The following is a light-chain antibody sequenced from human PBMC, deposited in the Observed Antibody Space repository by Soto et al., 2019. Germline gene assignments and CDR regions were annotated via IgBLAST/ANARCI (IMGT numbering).Light chain of an antibody. Sequence: IQLTQSPSSLSASVVDRFTITFRASQGISTYLALYQQKPGKAPKLLIYDASNLEAGVPSRFRGSGSGTDFTFTTSRLQPEDIATYYCQQYENLPTFGQGTRLEIK. CDR2: DAS. V-gene: IGKV1-33*01. J-gene: IGKJ5*01. CDR1: QGISTY. CDR3: QQYENLPT.